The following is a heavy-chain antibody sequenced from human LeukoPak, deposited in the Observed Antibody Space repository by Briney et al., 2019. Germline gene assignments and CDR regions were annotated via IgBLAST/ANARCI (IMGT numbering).Heavy chain of an antibody. CDR1: GYSFTNFW. V-gene: IGHV5-51*01. CDR3: ARSDGDGFDY. D-gene: IGHD7-27*01. Sequence: GESLKISCKGSGYSFTNFWIAWVRQMPGEGLEWMGIIYPDDSDIGYSPSFQGQVTISADKSISTANLQWSSLKASDTAMYYCARSDGDGFDYWGQGTQVTVSS. CDR2: IYPDDSDI. J-gene: IGHJ4*02.